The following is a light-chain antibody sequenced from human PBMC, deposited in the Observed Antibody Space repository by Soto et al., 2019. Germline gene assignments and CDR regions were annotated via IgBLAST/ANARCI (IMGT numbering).Light chain of an antibody. J-gene: IGLJ1*01. V-gene: IGLV2-23*01. Sequence: LTQPASVSGSPGQSITISCSGTTSDVGGYNLVSWYQQHTAKAPKLLIYEGTQRPSGVSSRFSGSKSGNTASLTISGLQAEDEADYYCCSYAGSSSYVFGTGTKVTVL. CDR1: TSDVGGYNL. CDR2: EGT. CDR3: CSYAGSSSYV.